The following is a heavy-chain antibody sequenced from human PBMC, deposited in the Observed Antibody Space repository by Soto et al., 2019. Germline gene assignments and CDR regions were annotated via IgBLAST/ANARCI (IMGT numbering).Heavy chain of an antibody. CDR1: GFTFSSYW. CDR2: IKQDGSEK. V-gene: IGHV3-7*01. D-gene: IGHD3-3*01. J-gene: IGHJ3*02. CDR3: ARVKGFWSGYYAFDI. Sequence: GGSLRLSCAASGFTFSSYWMSWVRQAPGKGLEWVANIKQDGSEKYYEDSVKGRFTISRDNAKNSLYLQMNSLRAEDTAVYYCARVKGFWSGYYAFDIWGQGTMVTVSS.